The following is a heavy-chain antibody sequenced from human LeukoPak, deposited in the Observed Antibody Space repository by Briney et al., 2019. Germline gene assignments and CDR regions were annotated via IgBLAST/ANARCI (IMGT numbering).Heavy chain of an antibody. CDR3: AKDWPTVTTELY. CDR1: GFTFSSYG. D-gene: IGHD4-17*01. J-gene: IGHJ4*02. V-gene: IGHV3-30*18. CDR2: ISYDGSNK. Sequence: PGRSLRLSSAASGFTFSSYGMHWVRQAPGKGLEWVAVISYDGSNKYYADSVKGRFTISRDNSKNTLYLQMNSLRAEDTAVYYCAKDWPTVTTELYWGQGTLVTVSS.